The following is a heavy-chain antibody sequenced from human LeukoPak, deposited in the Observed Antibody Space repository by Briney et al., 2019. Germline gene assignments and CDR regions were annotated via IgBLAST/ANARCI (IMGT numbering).Heavy chain of an antibody. CDR1: GFTFSSYA. V-gene: IGHV3-23*01. D-gene: IGHD6-6*01. CDR3: AKWKYSNSGIDDY. Sequence: GGSLRLSCAASGFTFSSYAMGWVRQVPGKGLEWVSVISGSGDNTYYADSVKGRFTISRDNSKNMLYLQVNSLRAEDTAVYYCAKWKYSNSGIDDYWGQGTLVTVSS. CDR2: ISGSGDNT. J-gene: IGHJ4*02.